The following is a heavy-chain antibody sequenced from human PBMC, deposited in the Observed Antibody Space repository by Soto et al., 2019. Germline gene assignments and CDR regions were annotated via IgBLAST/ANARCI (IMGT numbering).Heavy chain of an antibody. Sequence: EVQLVESGGGLVQSGRSLRLSCAASGFTFDDYAMHWVRQAPGKGLEWVSGISWNSGSIGYADSVKGRFTISRDNAKNSLYLQMNSLRAEDTALYYCAKGWTTVTTTMTFDYWGQGTLVTVSS. CDR1: GFTFDDYA. D-gene: IGHD4-17*01. V-gene: IGHV3-9*01. CDR2: ISWNSGSI. J-gene: IGHJ4*02. CDR3: AKGWTTVTTTMTFDY.